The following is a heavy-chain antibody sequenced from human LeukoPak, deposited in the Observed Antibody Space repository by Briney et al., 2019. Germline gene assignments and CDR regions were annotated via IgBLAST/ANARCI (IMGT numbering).Heavy chain of an antibody. CDR3: ARVRDCSSTSCYPLDAFDI. CDR1: GDSISTSSYY. V-gene: IGHV4-39*07. D-gene: IGHD2-2*01. CDR2: IYYSGST. Sequence: PSETLSLTCTVSGDSISTSSYYWGWIRQPPGKGLEWLGSIYYSGSTYYNPSLKSRVTISVDTSKNQFSLKLSSVTAADTAVYYCARVRDCSSTSCYPLDAFDIWGQGTMVTVSS. J-gene: IGHJ3*02.